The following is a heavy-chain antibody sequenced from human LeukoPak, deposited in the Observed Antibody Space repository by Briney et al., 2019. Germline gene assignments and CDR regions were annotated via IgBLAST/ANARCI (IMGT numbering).Heavy chain of an antibody. CDR3: AKDKYYDILTGYYPGAFDI. J-gene: IGHJ3*02. CDR2: IHSDGSTT. CDR1: GFTFSRYW. V-gene: IGHV3-74*01. D-gene: IGHD3-9*01. Sequence: GGSLRLSCAASGFTFSRYWMHWVRQAPGKGLVWVSRIHSDGSTTDYADSVKGRFTISRDNAKNTLYLQMNSLRAEDTAVYYCAKDKYYDILTGYYPGAFDIWGQGTMVTVSS.